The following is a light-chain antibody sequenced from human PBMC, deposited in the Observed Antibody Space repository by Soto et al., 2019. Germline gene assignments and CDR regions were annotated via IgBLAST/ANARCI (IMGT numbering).Light chain of an antibody. CDR3: CSYGRSPTFVE. V-gene: IGLV2-23*01. Sequence: QSVLTQPASVSGSPGQSITISCTGTSSDVGTYNLVSWYQQHPGTAPKLIIYDATKRPSGVSDRFSGSKSGNTASLTISGLQAEDYADYYCCSYGRSPTFVEFGGGTKLTVL. CDR1: SSDVGTYNL. CDR2: DAT. J-gene: IGLJ2*01.